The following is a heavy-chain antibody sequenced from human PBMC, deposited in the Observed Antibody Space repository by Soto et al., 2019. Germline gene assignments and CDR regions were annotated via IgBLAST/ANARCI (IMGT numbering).Heavy chain of an antibody. J-gene: IGHJ5*02. CDR2: IYYSGST. D-gene: IGHD1-1*01. Sequence: PSETLSLTCTVSGVSISSGDYYWSWIRQPPGKGLEWIGYIYYSGSTYYNPSLKSRVTISVDTSKNQFSLKLSSVTAADTAVYYCARDKVTTGFDPWGQGTLVTVSS. CDR1: GVSISSGDYY. V-gene: IGHV4-30-4*01. CDR3: ARDKVTTGFDP.